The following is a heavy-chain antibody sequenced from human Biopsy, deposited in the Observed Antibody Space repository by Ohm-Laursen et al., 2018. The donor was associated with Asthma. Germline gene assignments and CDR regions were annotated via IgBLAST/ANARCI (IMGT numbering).Heavy chain of an antibody. CDR2: ISWNSGNI. Sequence: SLRLSCSASGFSFDDCAMHWVRQAPGKGLEWVSSISWNSGNIDYADSVKGRFTISRDNAKNSLHLQMQSLRPEDTAFYYCAKSADYYDSTDYLDFWGRGTPVTVSS. V-gene: IGHV3-9*01. D-gene: IGHD3-22*01. CDR3: AKSADYYDSTDYLDF. CDR1: GFSFDDCA. J-gene: IGHJ4*01.